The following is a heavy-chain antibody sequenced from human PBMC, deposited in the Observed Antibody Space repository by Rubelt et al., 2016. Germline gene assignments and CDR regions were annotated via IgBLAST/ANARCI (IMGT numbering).Heavy chain of an antibody. CDR3: AKGKVRYFDWLKPTPYYYYGMDV. D-gene: IGHD3-9*01. Sequence: GESGGVVVQPGGSLRLSCAASGFTFDDYPMHWVRQAPGKGLEWVSLISWYGGSTYYADSVKGRFTISRDNSKNSLYLQMNSLRSEDTALYYCAKGKVRYFDWLKPTPYYYYGMDVWGQGTTVTVSS. CDR2: ISWYGGST. V-gene: IGHV3-43*01. J-gene: IGHJ6*02. CDR1: GFTFDDYP.